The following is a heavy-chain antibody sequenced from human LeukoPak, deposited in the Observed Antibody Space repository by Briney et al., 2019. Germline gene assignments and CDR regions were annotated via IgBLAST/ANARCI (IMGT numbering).Heavy chain of an antibody. CDR1: GFTFSSYS. V-gene: IGHV3-21*01. CDR3: ARVLGVPAAILGWFDP. CDR2: ISSSSSYI. J-gene: IGHJ5*02. Sequence: GGSLRLSCAASGFTFSSYSMNWVRQAPGKGLDGVSSISSSSSYIYYADSVKGRFTISRDNAKNSLYLQMNSLRAEDTAVYYCARVLGVPAAILGWFDPWGQGTLVTVSS. D-gene: IGHD2-2*02.